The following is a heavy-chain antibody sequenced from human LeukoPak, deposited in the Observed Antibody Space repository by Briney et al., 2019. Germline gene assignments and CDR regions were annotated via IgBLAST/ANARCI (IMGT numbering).Heavy chain of an antibody. Sequence: SETLSLTCTVSGGSISSGSYYWSWIRQPAGKGLEWIGRIYTSGSTNYNPSLKSRVTISVDTSKNQFSLKLSSVTAADTAAYYCARDQTYDFWSGYLDAFDIWGQGTMVTVSS. CDR3: ARDQTYDFWSGYLDAFDI. CDR1: GGSISSGSYY. V-gene: IGHV4-61*02. D-gene: IGHD3-3*01. CDR2: IYTSGST. J-gene: IGHJ3*02.